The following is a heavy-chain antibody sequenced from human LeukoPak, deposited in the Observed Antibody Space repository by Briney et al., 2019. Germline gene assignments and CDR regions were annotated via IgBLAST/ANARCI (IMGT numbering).Heavy chain of an antibody. Sequence: SETLSLTCTVSGGSISSSSYYWGWIRQPPGKELEWIGSIYYSGSTYYNPSLKSRVTISVDTSKNQFSLKLSSVTAADTAVYYCARRALGYSYGPRHFDYWGQGTLVTVSS. CDR3: ARRALGYSYGPRHFDY. D-gene: IGHD5-18*01. CDR2: IYYSGST. V-gene: IGHV4-39*01. J-gene: IGHJ4*02. CDR1: GGSISSSSYY.